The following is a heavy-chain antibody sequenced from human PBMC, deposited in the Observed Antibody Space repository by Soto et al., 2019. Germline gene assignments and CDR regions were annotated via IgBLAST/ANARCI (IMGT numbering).Heavy chain of an antibody. D-gene: IGHD5-12*01. CDR3: TTEEYSGYQENFDY. CDR2: IKSKTDGGTT. V-gene: IGHV3-15*07. J-gene: IGHJ4*02. Sequence: PGGSLRLSCAASGFTFRNAWMNWVRQAPGKGLEWVGRIKSKTDGGTTDYAAPVKGRFTISRDDSKNTLYLQMNSLKTEDTAVYYCTTEEYSGYQENFDYWGQGTLVTVSS. CDR1: GFTFRNAW.